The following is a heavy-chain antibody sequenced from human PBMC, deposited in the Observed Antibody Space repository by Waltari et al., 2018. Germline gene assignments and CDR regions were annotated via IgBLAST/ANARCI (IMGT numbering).Heavy chain of an antibody. CDR1: GGSISSGTYY. V-gene: IGHV4-39*07. D-gene: IGHD1-1*01. Sequence: QLQLQESGPGLVKPSETLSLTCTVFGGSISSGTYYWAWIRQPPGKGLEWIGTIYYNGNAYYNPSLKGRVAMSVDSSMNQFSLNLNSVTAADTAVYYCAQKKAGTMREDWGQGALVTVSS. J-gene: IGHJ4*02. CDR2: IYYNGNA. CDR3: AQKKAGTMRED.